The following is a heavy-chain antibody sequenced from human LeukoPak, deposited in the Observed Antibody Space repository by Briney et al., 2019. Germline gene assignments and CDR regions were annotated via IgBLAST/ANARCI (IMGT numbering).Heavy chain of an antibody. CDR2: TNYSGTT. CDR3: ASNYENWSQSCYFGL. V-gene: IGHV4-59*01. D-gene: IGHD1-1*01. Sequence: SETLSLTCTVSTGSISSYHWSWLRPPPGQGLEWIGYTNYSGTTNYNTSLKSRVTISVDTSKNQFSLKLSSVSAADTAVYYCASNYENWSQSCYFGLWGRGTLVTVSS. CDR1: TGSISSYH. J-gene: IGHJ2*01.